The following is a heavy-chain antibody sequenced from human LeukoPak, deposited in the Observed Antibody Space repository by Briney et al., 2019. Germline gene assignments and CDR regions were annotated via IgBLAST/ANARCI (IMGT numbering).Heavy chain of an antibody. CDR3: ATSAGPDDAFDI. V-gene: IGHV1-18*01. J-gene: IGHJ3*02. CDR1: GGTFSSYA. CDR2: ISAYNGNT. Sequence: ASVKVSCKASGGTFSSYAISWVRQAPGQGLEWMGWISAYNGNTNYAQKLQGRVTMTTDTSTSTAYMGLRSLRSDDTAVYYCATSAGPDDAFDIWGQGTMVTVSS. D-gene: IGHD1-14*01.